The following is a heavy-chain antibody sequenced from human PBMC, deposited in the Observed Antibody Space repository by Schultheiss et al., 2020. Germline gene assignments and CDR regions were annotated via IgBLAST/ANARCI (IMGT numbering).Heavy chain of an antibody. J-gene: IGHJ3*02. CDR3: ARDLDDYGGNSDAFDI. D-gene: IGHD4-23*01. CDR1: GFTFSSYG. V-gene: IGHV3-33*01. CDR2: IWYDGSNK. Sequence: GASLKISCAASGFTFSSYGMHWVRQAPGKGLEWVAVIWYDGSNKYYADSVKGRFTISRDNSKNTLYLQMNSLRAEDTAVYYCARDLDDYGGNSDAFDIWGQGTMVTVSS.